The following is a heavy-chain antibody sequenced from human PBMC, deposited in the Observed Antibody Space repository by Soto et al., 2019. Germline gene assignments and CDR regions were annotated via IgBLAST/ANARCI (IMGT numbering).Heavy chain of an antibody. V-gene: IGHV3-74*01. J-gene: IGHJ4*02. CDR3: ARDNWNSC. CDR2: IDNDGSAT. D-gene: IGHD1-1*01. Sequence: GGSLRLSCAASGFTFNASGIHWVRQAPGKGLEWVSRIDNDGSATTYADSVKGRFTISRDNAKNTLFLQMNTLRVDDTAVYYCARDNWNSCWGQGTLVTVSS. CDR1: GFTFNASG.